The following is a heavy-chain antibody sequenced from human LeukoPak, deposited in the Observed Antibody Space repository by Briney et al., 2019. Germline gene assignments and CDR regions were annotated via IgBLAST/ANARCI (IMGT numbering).Heavy chain of an antibody. D-gene: IGHD3-22*01. Sequence: GGSLRLSCAASEFNFYKYWMHWVRQVPGEGLVWVSRINTDGSNTKYADSVKGRFTISRDNVKNTLFLQMNSLRAEDTAVYYCARSYYYDSMIDYWGQGTLVTVSS. J-gene: IGHJ4*02. V-gene: IGHV3-74*03. CDR3: ARSYYYDSMIDY. CDR2: INTDGSNT. CDR1: EFNFYKYW.